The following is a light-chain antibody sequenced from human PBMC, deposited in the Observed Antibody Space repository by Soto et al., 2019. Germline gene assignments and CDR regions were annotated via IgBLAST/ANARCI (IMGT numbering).Light chain of an antibody. CDR1: QSVSSSY. V-gene: IGKV3-20*01. J-gene: IGKJ4*01. CDR2: GAS. CDR3: QHYGSLVLT. Sequence: EIVLTQSPGTLSLSPGERATLSCRASQSVSSSYLAWYQQKPGQAPRLLIYGASSMYTGSQDRFSGSGSGTDFTLTISRPEPGDVPVSDCQHYGSLVLTSGGGTKVEVK.